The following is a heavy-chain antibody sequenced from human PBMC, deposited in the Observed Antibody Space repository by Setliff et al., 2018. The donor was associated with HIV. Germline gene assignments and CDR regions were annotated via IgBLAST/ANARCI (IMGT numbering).Heavy chain of an antibody. CDR2: ISSSGST. J-gene: IGHJ5*02. V-gene: IGHV4-4*09. Sequence: SETLSLTCTVSGGSISSYCWNWIRQSPGRGLEWIGFISSSGSTKYNPSLQSRVTMSIDTSQNQFSLKLTSVTAADTAVYYCARRIDNSGTFPDKNWFDTWGQGSLVTVSS. CDR1: GGSISSYC. CDR3: ARRIDNSGTFPDKNWFDT. D-gene: IGHD3-10*01.